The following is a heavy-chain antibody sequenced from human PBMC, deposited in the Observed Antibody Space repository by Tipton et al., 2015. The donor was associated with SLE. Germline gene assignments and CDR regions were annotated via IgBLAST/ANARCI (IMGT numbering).Heavy chain of an antibody. D-gene: IGHD4-23*01. CDR3: ARYTVEDAFDI. J-gene: IGHJ3*02. Sequence: TLSLTCTVSGGSISSYYWSWIRQPPGKGLEWIGYIYYSGSTNYNPSLKSRVTISVDTSKNQFSLKLSSVTAADTALYYCARYTVEDAFDIWGQGTMVTVSS. V-gene: IGHV4-59*01. CDR2: IYYSGST. CDR1: GGSISSYY.